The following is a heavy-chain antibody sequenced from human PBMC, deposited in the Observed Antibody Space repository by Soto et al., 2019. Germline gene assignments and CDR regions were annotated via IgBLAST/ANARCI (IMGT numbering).Heavy chain of an antibody. CDR1: GGSFSGYY. CDR3: ARRAEQWLVYYFDY. J-gene: IGHJ4*02. CDR2: INHSGST. Sequence: TSETLSLTCAVYGGSFSGYYWSWIRQPPGKGLEWIGEINHSGSTNYNPSLKSRVTISVDTSKSQFSLKLSSVTAADTAVYYCARRAEQWLVYYFDYWSQGTLVTVSS. D-gene: IGHD6-19*01. V-gene: IGHV4-34*01.